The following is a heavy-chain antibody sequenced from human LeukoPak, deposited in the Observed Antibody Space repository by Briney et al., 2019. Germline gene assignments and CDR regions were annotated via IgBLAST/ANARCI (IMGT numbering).Heavy chain of an antibody. D-gene: IGHD3-22*01. V-gene: IGHV3-74*01. J-gene: IGHJ4*02. Sequence: GGSLRLSCVASGFTFSSYWMHWVRQXPGKGLVWVSGMNTDGSTTRHADSVKGRFTISRDNAKNTLYLQMNSLRAEDTAVYYCTRGYTSGYFFVYWGQGTLVTVSS. CDR3: TRGYTSGYFFVY. CDR2: MNTDGSTT. CDR1: GFTFSSYW.